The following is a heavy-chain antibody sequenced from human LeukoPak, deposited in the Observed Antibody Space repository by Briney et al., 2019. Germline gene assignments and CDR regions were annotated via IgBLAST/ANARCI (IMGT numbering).Heavy chain of an antibody. CDR2: INLSAGST. CDR3: ARAYGSGLAFDI. Sequence: GASVKISCKASGYIFSNHYMHWVRQAPGQGLEWMGIINLSAGSTSYAQKFQSRLTLTRDTSTSTLYMELSSLIPDDTAAYYCARAYGSGLAFDIWGQGTMVTVSS. CDR1: GYIFSNHY. V-gene: IGHV1-46*01. D-gene: IGHD3-10*01. J-gene: IGHJ3*02.